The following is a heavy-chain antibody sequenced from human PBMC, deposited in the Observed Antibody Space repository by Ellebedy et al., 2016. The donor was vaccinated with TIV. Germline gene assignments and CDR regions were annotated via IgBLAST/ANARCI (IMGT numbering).Heavy chain of an antibody. J-gene: IGHJ5*02. Sequence: GESLKISCEASGFTFSDYAMSWIRQAPGKGLEWVSYISSSGGTIYYADSVKGRFTISRDNAKNSLYLQMNSLRAGDTAVYYCARDTRFIDQQHNWFDPWGQGTLVTVSS. V-gene: IGHV3-11*01. CDR1: GFTFSDYA. CDR2: ISSSGGTI. CDR3: ARDTRFIDQQHNWFDP. D-gene: IGHD2-2*01.